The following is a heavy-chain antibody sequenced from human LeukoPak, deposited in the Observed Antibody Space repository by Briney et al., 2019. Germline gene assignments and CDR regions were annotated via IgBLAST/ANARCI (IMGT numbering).Heavy chain of an antibody. Sequence: ASVKASCKASGYTFTSYDINWVRQATGQGLEWMGWMNPNSGNTGYAQKFQGRVTITRNTSITTTFMELSSLRSEDTAVYYCARRSAYGSGSYYVDYWGQGTLVTVSS. CDR1: GYTFTSYD. V-gene: IGHV1-8*03. CDR3: ARRSAYGSGSYYVDY. D-gene: IGHD3-10*01. CDR2: MNPNSGNT. J-gene: IGHJ4*02.